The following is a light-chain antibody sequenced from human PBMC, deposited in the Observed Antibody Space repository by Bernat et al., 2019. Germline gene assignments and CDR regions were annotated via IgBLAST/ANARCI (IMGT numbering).Light chain of an antibody. CDR3: SSVSTTSTPVV. CDR1: SSDVGAYNY. CDR2: DVS. Sequence: QSALTQPASVSGSPGQSITLSCTGTSSDVGAYNYVSWYQQHPGRAPKLMIFDVSNRPSGVSDRFSGSKSGNTASLTISGHRPEDEADYYCSSVSTTSTPVVFGGGTKLTVL. V-gene: IGLV2-14*03. J-gene: IGLJ3*02.